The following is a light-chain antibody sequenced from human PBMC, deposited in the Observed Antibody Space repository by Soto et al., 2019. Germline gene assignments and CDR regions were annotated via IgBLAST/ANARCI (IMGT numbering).Light chain of an antibody. V-gene: IGKV3-11*01. CDR2: DAS. Sequence: IVLTQSPSTLSLYQGERATLSCRASQSVSSYLALYQQKPGQAPRLLIYDASNRATGIPARFSGSGSGTDFTLTISSLEPEDFAVYYCQQRSNWSPITFCQGTRLEIK. CDR1: QSVSSY. CDR3: QQRSNWSPIT. J-gene: IGKJ5*01.